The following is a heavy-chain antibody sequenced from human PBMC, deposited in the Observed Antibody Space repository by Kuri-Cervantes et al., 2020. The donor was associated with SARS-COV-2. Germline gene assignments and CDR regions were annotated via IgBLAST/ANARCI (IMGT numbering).Heavy chain of an antibody. CDR1: GYSFTSYW. D-gene: IGHD4-23*01. Sequence: GGSLRLSCKGSGYSFTSYWIGWVRQMPGKGLEWMGIIYPGDSDTRYSPSFQGQVTISADKSISTAYLQWSSLKASDTAMYYCARLFRWPGLFLAPFDYWGQGTLVTVSS. CDR3: ARLFRWPGLFLAPFDY. J-gene: IGHJ4*02. CDR2: IYPGDSDT. V-gene: IGHV5-51*01.